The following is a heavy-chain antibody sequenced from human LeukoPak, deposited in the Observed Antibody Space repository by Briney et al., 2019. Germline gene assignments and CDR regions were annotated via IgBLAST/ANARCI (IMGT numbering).Heavy chain of an antibody. V-gene: IGHV3-33*01. CDR2: IWYDGSDE. Sequence: GRSLRLSCAASGFTFSSYGMHWVRQAPGKGLEWVAVIWYDGSDEYYADSVKGRFTNSRDNSKNTLYLQMNSLTAEDTAVYYCARTNLYVDTAVNDAFDIWGQGTMVTVSS. CDR1: GFTFSSYG. J-gene: IGHJ3*02. CDR3: ARTNLYVDTAVNDAFDI. D-gene: IGHD5-18*01.